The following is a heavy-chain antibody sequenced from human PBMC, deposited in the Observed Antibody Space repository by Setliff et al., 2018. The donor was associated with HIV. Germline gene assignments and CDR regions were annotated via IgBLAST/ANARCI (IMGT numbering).Heavy chain of an antibody. CDR3: AREFYHYDSSDYYSDYYYYYMDV. D-gene: IGHD3-22*01. V-gene: IGHV4-34*01. J-gene: IGHJ6*03. Sequence: SETLSLTCAVYGGSFSGYYWSWIRQPPGKGLEWVGNVYYNWATYYNPSLKNRVTISVDTSKNQFSLRLTSVTAADTAVFYCAREFYHYDSSDYYSDYYYYYMDVWGKGTTVTV. CDR2: VYYNWAT. CDR1: GGSFSGYY.